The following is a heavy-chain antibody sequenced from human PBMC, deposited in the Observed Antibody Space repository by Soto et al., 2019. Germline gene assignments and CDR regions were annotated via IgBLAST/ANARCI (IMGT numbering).Heavy chain of an antibody. J-gene: IGHJ4*02. CDR1: GGSISSGGYY. D-gene: IGHD1-26*01. CDR3: ARAYRPATAALHY. Sequence: SETLSLTCTVSGGSISSGGYYWNWIRQHPGKGLEWIGYIYYSGNTYYNPSLKSRVTISVDTSKNQFSLKLSSVTAADTAVYYCARAYRPATAALHYWGRGTLVTVSS. CDR2: IYYSGNT. V-gene: IGHV4-30-4*08.